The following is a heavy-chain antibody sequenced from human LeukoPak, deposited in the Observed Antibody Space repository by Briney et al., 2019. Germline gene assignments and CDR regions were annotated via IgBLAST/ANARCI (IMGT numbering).Heavy chain of an antibody. V-gene: IGHV5-51*01. CDR1: GYSFTSYW. CDR3: ARIYDSSGYAEDAFDI. J-gene: IGHJ3*02. D-gene: IGHD3-22*01. Sequence: GESLKISCKGSGYSFTSYWIGWVGQMPGKGLEWMGIIYPGDSDTRYSPSFQGQVTISADKSISTAYLQWSSLKASDTAMYYCARIYDSSGYAEDAFDIWGQGTMVTVSS. CDR2: IYPGDSDT.